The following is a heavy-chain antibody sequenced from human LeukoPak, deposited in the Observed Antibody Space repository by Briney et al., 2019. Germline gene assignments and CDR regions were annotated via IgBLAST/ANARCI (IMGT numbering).Heavy chain of an antibody. Sequence: GASVKVSCKASGGTFSSYAISWVRQAPGQGLEWMGGIIPIFGTANYAQKFQGRVTITADESTSTAYMELSSLRSEDTAVYYCAIIRAAAGLDYWGQGTLVTVSS. V-gene: IGHV1-69*13. CDR3: AIIRAAAGLDY. J-gene: IGHJ4*02. CDR1: GGTFSSYA. CDR2: IIPIFGTA. D-gene: IGHD6-13*01.